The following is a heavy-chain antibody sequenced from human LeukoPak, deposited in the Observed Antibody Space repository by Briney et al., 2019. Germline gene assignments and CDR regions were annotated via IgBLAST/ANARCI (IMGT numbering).Heavy chain of an antibody. CDR1: GYTFTIYD. CDR3: ARDGYSGSDAL. CDR2: INPSGGST. J-gene: IGHJ4*02. V-gene: IGHV1-46*01. D-gene: IGHD5-12*01. Sequence: GASVTVSFKASGYTFTIYDMHWVRQAPGQGLEWMGIINPSGGSTSYAQKFQGRVTMTRDTSTSTVYMELSSLRSEDTAVYYCARDGYSGSDALWGQGTLVTVSS.